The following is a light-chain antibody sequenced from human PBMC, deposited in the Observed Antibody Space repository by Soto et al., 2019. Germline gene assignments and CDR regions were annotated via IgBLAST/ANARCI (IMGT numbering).Light chain of an antibody. Sequence: EIVMTQSPATLSLSPGERATLSCRASQSVSSNLAWYQQKPGQAPRLLIYGASTRATGVPARFSGSGSGTEFTLTISTLQSEDFAVYYCQQYDNWPPLTFGAATKVDIK. CDR2: GAS. V-gene: IGKV3-15*01. J-gene: IGKJ4*01. CDR3: QQYDNWPPLT. CDR1: QSVSSN.